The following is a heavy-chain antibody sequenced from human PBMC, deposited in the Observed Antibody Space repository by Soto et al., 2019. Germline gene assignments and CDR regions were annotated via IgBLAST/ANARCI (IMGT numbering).Heavy chain of an antibody. CDR3: ASRKSSPYFEY. CDR2: IYHSGST. J-gene: IGHJ4*02. V-gene: IGHV4-30-2*05. D-gene: IGHD3-10*01. CDR1: GGSISSGGYS. Sequence: PSETLSLTCAVFGGSISSGGYSWSWIRQPPGKGLEWIGYIYHSGSTYYNPSLKSRVTISVDTSKNQFSLKLSSVTAADTAAYYCASRKSSPYFEYWGQGTLVTVSS.